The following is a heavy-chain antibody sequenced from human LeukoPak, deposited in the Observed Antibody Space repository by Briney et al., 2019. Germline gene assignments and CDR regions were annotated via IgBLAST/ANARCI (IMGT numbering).Heavy chain of an antibody. V-gene: IGHV4-59*12. Sequence: SETLSLTCTVSGGSISSYYWSWIRQPPGKGLEWIGYIYNSGSTYYNPSLKSRVTISVDRSKNQFSLKLSSVTAADTAVYYCARLSATPSYYYGMDVWGQGTTVTVSS. D-gene: IGHD2-2*01. CDR1: GGSISSYY. CDR2: IYNSGST. J-gene: IGHJ6*02. CDR3: ARLSATPSYYYGMDV.